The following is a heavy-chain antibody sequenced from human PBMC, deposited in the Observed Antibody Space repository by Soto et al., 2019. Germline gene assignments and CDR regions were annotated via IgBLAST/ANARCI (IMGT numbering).Heavy chain of an antibody. CDR3: ARNQYCSGGSCYSRTYNWFDP. Sequence: QVQLQESGPGLEKPSETLSLTCTVSGGSISSYYWSWIRQPPGKGLEWIGYIYYSGSTNYNPSLKSRVTISVDTSKNQFSLKLSSVTAADTAVYYCARNQYCSGGSCYSRTYNWFDPWGQGTLVTVSS. V-gene: IGHV4-59*08. CDR2: IYYSGST. J-gene: IGHJ5*02. CDR1: GGSISSYY. D-gene: IGHD2-15*01.